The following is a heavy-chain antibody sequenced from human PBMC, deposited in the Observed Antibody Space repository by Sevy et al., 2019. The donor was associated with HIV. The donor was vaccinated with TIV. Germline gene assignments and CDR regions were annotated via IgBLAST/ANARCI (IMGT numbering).Heavy chain of an antibody. J-gene: IGHJ6*02. V-gene: IGHV3-21*06. CDR1: GFTFSSYN. CDR3: ARIYGSGPYYYYYGMDV. D-gene: IGHD3-10*01. CDR2: VSGNSNYI. Sequence: GGSLRLSCAASGFTFSSYNMNWVRQAPGKVLEWVSSVSGNSNYIYYAESVKGRFIISRDNAKNTLYLQMSSRTAEDTAVYYCARIYGSGPYYYYYGMDVCGQGTTVTVSS.